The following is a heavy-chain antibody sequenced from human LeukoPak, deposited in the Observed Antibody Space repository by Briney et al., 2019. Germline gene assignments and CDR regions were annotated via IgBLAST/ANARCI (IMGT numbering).Heavy chain of an antibody. V-gene: IGHV3-72*01. CDR2: ARNKVNSYTT. CDR3: ARSHYQSSDYFDEDAFDI. CDR1: GFTFSDHY. D-gene: IGHD3-22*01. J-gene: IGHJ3*02. Sequence: PGGSLRLSCAASGFTFSDHYMDWVRQAPGKGLEWVGRARNKVNSYTTEYAAAVQGRFSISRDDSKNSLYLQLNSLKTEDTALYYCARSHYQSSDYFDEDAFDIWGQGTMVTVSP.